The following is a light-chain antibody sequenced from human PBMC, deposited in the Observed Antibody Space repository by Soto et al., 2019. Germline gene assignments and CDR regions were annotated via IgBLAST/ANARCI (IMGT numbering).Light chain of an antibody. CDR2: GAS. J-gene: IGKJ4*02. CDR3: QQYSTTLT. Sequence: EILMTQSPVTLSVSPGERVILSCRASQSVGSTLAWYQQKPGQAPRLLIRGASTRATGVPARFSGSGSGTEFPLTISSLQSEDFAVYYCQQYSTTLTFGGGTTLEIK. V-gene: IGKV3-15*01. CDR1: QSVGST.